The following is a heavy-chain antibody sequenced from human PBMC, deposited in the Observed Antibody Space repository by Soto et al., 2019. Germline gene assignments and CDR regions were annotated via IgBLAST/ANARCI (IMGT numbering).Heavy chain of an antibody. CDR1: GFTFTDHY. V-gene: IGHV3-11*06. J-gene: IGHJ4*02. Sequence: PGGSLRLSCAASGFTFTDHYMSWIRQAPGKGLEWVSYISTTGDYTNYADSVKGRFAIPRDNAKSSLHLQMNSLRVEDTAVYYCVRGATRKRLDFWGQGTLVTVSS. CDR3: VRGATRKRLDF. CDR2: ISTTGDYT. D-gene: IGHD5-12*01.